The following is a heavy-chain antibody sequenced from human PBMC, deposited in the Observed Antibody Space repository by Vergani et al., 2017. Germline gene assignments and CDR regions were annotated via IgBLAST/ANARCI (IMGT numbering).Heavy chain of an antibody. V-gene: IGHV3-30-3*01. J-gene: IGHJ4*02. D-gene: IGHD3-22*01. CDR3: ARAPKDEWLLPAFDY. CDR2: ISYDGSNK. Sequence: VQLVESGGGLVQPGRSLRLSCAASGFTFSSYAMHWVRQAPGKGLEWVAVISYDGSNKYYADSVKGRFTISRDNSKNTLYLQMNSLRAEDTAVYYCARAPKDEWLLPAFDYWGEGTLVTVSS. CDR1: GFTFSSYA.